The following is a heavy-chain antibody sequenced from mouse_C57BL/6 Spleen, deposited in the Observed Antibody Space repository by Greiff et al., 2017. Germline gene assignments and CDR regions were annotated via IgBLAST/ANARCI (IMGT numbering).Heavy chain of an antibody. CDR1: GFTFSSYG. CDR3: ARTITTVVAPSYFDY. Sequence: EVHLVESGGDLVKPGGSLRLSCAASGFTFSSYGMSWVRQTPDKRLEWVATISSGGSYTYYPDSVKGRFTISRDNAKNTLYLQMSSLKSEDTAMYYCARTITTVVAPSYFDYWGQGTTLTVSS. CDR2: ISSGGSYT. V-gene: IGHV5-6*01. D-gene: IGHD1-1*01. J-gene: IGHJ2*01.